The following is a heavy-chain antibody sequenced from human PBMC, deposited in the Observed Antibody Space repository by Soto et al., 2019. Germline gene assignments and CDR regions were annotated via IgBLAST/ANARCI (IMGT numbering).Heavy chain of an antibody. J-gene: IGHJ4*02. D-gene: IGHD4-17*01. V-gene: IGHV4-59*01. CDR2: IYYIGTT. CDR1: GGSIDTYY. CDR3: ARRYGDYGLDY. Sequence: QVQLQESGPGLVKPSETLSLTCTVSGGSIDTYYCSWIRQPPGKGLAWIGQIYYIGTTNYNPSLRSRVTISLDTSKNRFSLKLSSVAAADTAVYYCARRYGDYGLDYWGQGTLVTVS.